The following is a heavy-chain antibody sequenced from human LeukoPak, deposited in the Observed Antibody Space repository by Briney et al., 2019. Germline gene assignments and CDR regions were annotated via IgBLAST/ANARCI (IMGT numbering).Heavy chain of an antibody. CDR1: GGSISSGDYY. Sequence: SETLSLTCTVSGGSISSGDYYWSWIRQPPGTGLEWIGYIYYSGSTYYNPSLKGRVTISVDTSKNQFSLKLSSVTAADTAVYYCARRWVNYSTFDYWGQGTLITVSS. D-gene: IGHD2-15*01. CDR3: ARRWVNYSTFDY. CDR2: IYYSGST. J-gene: IGHJ4*02. V-gene: IGHV4-30-4*01.